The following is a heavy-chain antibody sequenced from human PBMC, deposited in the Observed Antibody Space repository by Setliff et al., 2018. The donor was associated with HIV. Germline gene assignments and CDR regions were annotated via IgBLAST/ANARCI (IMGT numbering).Heavy chain of an antibody. CDR1: GGSISSSSYY. Sequence: SETLSLTCTVSGGSISSSSYYWGWIRQPPGKGLEWIGSIYYSGSTFYNPSLKSRVSISLDMSKNLFSLNLTSVTAADTAVYYCARHRDPPGTRWIFYYYYMDLWGEGTTVTVSS. CDR3: ARHRDPPGTRWIFYYYYMDL. V-gene: IGHV4-39*07. CDR2: IYYSGST. J-gene: IGHJ6*03. D-gene: IGHD5-12*01.